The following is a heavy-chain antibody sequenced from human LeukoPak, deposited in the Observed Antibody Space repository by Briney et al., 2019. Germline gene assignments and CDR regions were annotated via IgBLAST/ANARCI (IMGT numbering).Heavy chain of an antibody. CDR2: IRQDGSEI. V-gene: IGHV3-7*01. Sequence: GGSLRLSCAASGFTFSRYWMTWVRQAPGNGLKSVANIRQDGSEIYYVDSVKGRFTISRDNAKNSLYLQMNSLSAEDTAVYYCARVVVISPTYYFDFWGQGALVTVPS. CDR1: GFTFSRYW. D-gene: IGHD3-22*01. CDR3: ARVVVISPTYYFDF. J-gene: IGHJ4*02.